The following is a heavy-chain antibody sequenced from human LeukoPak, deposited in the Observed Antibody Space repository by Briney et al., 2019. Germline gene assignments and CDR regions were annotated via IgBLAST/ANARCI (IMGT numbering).Heavy chain of an antibody. Sequence: GGSLRLSCAASGFTFRSYELNWVRQAPGKGLEWVSYITRSGNTIYYADSVKGRFTISRDNAKNSLYLQMNSLRAEDTAVYYCARANYYDISGYDYWGQGTLVTVSS. V-gene: IGHV3-48*03. CDR2: ITRSGNTI. CDR1: GFTFRSYE. CDR3: ARANYYDISGYDY. J-gene: IGHJ4*02. D-gene: IGHD3-22*01.